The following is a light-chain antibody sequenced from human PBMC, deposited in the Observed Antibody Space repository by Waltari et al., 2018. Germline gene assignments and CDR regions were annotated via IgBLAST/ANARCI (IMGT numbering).Light chain of an antibody. CDR1: SSDVGGYNY. CDR2: EVS. V-gene: IGLV2-8*01. J-gene: IGLJ3*02. Sequence: QSALTQSPSASGSPGQSVTISCTGTSSDVGGYNYVSWYQQHPGKAPKLMIYEVSKRPSGVPERFSGSKSGNTASLTVSGLQAEDEADYYCSSYAGSTGVFGGGTKLTVL. CDR3: SSYAGSTGV.